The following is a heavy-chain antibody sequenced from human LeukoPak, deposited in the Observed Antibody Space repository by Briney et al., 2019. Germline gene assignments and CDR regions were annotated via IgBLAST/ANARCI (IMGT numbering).Heavy chain of an antibody. CDR1: GFTFSSYG. D-gene: IGHD6-13*01. V-gene: IGHV3-30*18. CDR3: AKDPHHYSSSWYIDY. CDR2: ISYDGSNK. Sequence: PGGSLRLSCAASGFTFSSYGMHWVRQAPGKGLEGVAVISYDGSNKYYADTVKGRFTISRDNSKNTLYLQMNSLRAADTAVYYCAKDPHHYSSSWYIDYWGQGTLVTVSS. J-gene: IGHJ4*02.